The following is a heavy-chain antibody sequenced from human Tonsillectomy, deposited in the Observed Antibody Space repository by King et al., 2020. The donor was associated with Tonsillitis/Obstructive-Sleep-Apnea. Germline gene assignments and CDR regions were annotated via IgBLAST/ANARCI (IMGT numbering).Heavy chain of an antibody. CDR1: GFTFSNYV. D-gene: IGHD2-2*01. V-gene: IGHV3-13*04. J-gene: IGHJ4*02. CDR3: ARGCGSTSCYPHFDY. CDR2: IGSAGDT. Sequence: QLVQSGGGLVQPGGSLRLSCAASGFTFSNYVIHWVRQVIGKGLEWVSVIGSAGDTYYAGYVKGRFTISRENAKNSLYLQMNSLRAGDTAVYYCARGCGSTSCYPHFDYWGQGTLVTVSS.